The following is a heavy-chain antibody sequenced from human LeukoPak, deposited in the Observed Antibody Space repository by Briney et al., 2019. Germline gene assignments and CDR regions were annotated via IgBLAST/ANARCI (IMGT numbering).Heavy chain of an antibody. V-gene: IGHV3-30*18. CDR2: ISYDGSNK. CDR1: GFTFSSYG. J-gene: IGHJ6*03. Sequence: PGGSLRLSCAASGFTFSSYGMHWVRQAPGKGLEWVAVISYDGSNKYYADSVKGRFTISRDNSKNTLYLQMNSLRAEDTAVYYCAKERAGSASAPTYYLD. CDR3: AKERAGSASAPTYYLD. D-gene: IGHD3-10*01.